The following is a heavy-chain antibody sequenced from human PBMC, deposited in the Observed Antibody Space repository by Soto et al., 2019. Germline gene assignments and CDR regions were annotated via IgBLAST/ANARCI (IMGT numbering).Heavy chain of an antibody. CDR2: IYYSGST. Sequence: SETLSLTCTVSGGSISSYYWSWIRQPPGKGLEWIGYIYYSGSTNYNPSLKSRVTISVDTSKNQFSLKLSSVTAADTAVYYCARSAYGDSSFDYWGQGTLVTVAS. CDR1: GGSISSYY. D-gene: IGHD4-17*01. V-gene: IGHV4-59*08. CDR3: ARSAYGDSSFDY. J-gene: IGHJ4*02.